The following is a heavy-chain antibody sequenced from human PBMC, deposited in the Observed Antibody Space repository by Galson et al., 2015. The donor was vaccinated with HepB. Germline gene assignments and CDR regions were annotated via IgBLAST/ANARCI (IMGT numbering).Heavy chain of an antibody. CDR3: ARNPASYDYYKMDV. CDR1: GFSFSSHS. D-gene: IGHD6-25*01. Sequence: SLRLSCAASGFSFSSHSMCWVRQAPGKGLEWVAYISAGSTGRYYGASVKGRFTISRDNAKNSVYLYMNSLRAEDTAVYYCARNPASYDYYKMDVWGQGTTVTVSS. V-gene: IGHV3-48*01. J-gene: IGHJ6*02. CDR2: ISAGSTGR.